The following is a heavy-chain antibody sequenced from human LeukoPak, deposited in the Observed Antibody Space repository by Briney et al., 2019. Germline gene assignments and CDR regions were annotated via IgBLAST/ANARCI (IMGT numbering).Heavy chain of an antibody. D-gene: IGHD3-9*01. J-gene: IGHJ4*02. CDR1: GGSISSYY. Sequence: SETLSLTCTVSGGSISSYYWSWIRQPAGKGLEWIGRIYTSGSTNYNPSLKSRVTMSVDTSKNQFSLKLSSVTAADTAVYYCARERSYDILTGYPTLGYWGQGTLVTVSS. CDR2: IYTSGST. CDR3: ARERSYDILTGYPTLGY. V-gene: IGHV4-4*07.